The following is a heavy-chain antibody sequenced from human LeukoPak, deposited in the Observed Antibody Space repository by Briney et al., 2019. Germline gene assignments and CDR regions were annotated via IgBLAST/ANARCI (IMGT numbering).Heavy chain of an antibody. D-gene: IGHD6-13*01. CDR1: GFTFSNYD. V-gene: IGHV3-21*01. Sequence: GGSLRLSCAASGFTFSNYDMNWVRQAPGQGLQWVSLFSSIGSHRYYAESVKGRFTISRDNAKSSLYLQMNSLRPGDTAVYYCAGGGKAAAADVLDIWGQGTMVTVSS. CDR3: AGGGKAAAADVLDI. J-gene: IGHJ3*02. CDR2: FSSIGSHR.